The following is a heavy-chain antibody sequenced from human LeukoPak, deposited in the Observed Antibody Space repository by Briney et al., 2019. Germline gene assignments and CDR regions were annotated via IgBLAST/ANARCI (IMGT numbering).Heavy chain of an antibody. CDR3: ARVDLEPPSVAWAPLRYYYYGMDV. Sequence: GASVKVSCKASGYTFISYDINWVRQATGQGLEWVGWMNPNNGYTGYAQKFQGRVTMTRNTSISTAYMELTSLRSEDTAVYYCARVDLEPPSVAWAPLRYYYYGMDVWGQGTTVTVSS. D-gene: IGHD3-3*01. CDR2: MNPNNGYT. J-gene: IGHJ6*02. CDR1: GYTFISYD. V-gene: IGHV1-8*01.